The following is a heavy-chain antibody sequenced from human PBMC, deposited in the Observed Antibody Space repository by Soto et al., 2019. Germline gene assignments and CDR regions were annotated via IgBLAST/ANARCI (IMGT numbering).Heavy chain of an antibody. J-gene: IGHJ4*02. CDR3: ARSSRGRYGDHESWFDY. Sequence: GASVKVSCKASVYTFTSYAMHWVRQAPGQRLEWMGWINAGNSNTKYSQKFQGRVTITRDTSASTAYMELSSLRSEDTAVYYCARSSRGRYGDHESWFDYWGQGTLVTVSS. CDR1: VYTFTSYA. CDR2: INAGNSNT. V-gene: IGHV1-3*01. D-gene: IGHD4-17*01.